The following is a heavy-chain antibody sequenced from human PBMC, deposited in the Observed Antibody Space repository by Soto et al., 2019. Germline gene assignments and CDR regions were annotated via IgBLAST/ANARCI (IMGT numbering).Heavy chain of an antibody. CDR1: GFTFSNYL. J-gene: IGHJ6*03. Sequence: EVQLVESGGGLVQPGGSLRLSCAASGFTFSNYLMSWARQAPGKGLEWVANIKQDGSEKYYVDSVKGRFTVSRDNADNSLYLQMNSLRAEDTAVYYCARHLEQTPRRYYNYYCMDVWGKGTTVTVSS. CDR3: ARHLEQTPRRYYNYYCMDV. CDR2: IKQDGSEK. V-gene: IGHV3-7*01. D-gene: IGHD2-15*01.